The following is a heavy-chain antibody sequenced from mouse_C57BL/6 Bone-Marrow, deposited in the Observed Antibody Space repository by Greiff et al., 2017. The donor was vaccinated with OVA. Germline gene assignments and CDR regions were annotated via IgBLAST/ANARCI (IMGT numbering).Heavy chain of an antibody. CDR3: ARYLGGYDYDPYYYAMDY. J-gene: IGHJ4*01. Sequence: QVQLKQPGAELVKPGASVKLSCKASGYTFTSYWMHWVKQRPGRGLEWIGRIDPNSGGTKYNEKFKSKATLTVDKPSSTAYMQLSSLTSEDSAVYYCARYLGGYDYDPYYYAMDYWGQGTSVTVSS. CDR1: GYTFTSYW. CDR2: IDPNSGGT. D-gene: IGHD2-4*01. V-gene: IGHV1-72*01.